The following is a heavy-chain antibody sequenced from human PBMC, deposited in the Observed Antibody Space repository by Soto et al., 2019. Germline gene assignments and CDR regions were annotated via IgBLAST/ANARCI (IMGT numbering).Heavy chain of an antibody. D-gene: IGHD2-15*01. CDR3: ANENIEDTSCLYDAFDI. Sequence: GASVNVSFRASGYTFTDYYMHWVRQAPGQWLELMGWINPKSGGAYYAEKFQGRVTMTRGKSISTAYVELIRLRSDDTAVYYCANENIEDTSCLYDAFDIWGQWRMVNVSS. CDR2: INPKSGGA. CDR1: GYTFTDYY. V-gene: IGHV1-2*02. J-gene: IGHJ3*02.